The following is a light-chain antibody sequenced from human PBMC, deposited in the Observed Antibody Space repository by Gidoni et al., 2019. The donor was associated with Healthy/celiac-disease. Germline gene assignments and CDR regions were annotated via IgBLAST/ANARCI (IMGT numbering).Light chain of an antibody. Sequence: EIVLTQSPGTLSLSPGERATLSCRASQSVSSSYLAWYQQKPGQAPRLLIYGASSRATGIPDRFSGSGSGTDFTLTISRLEPEDFAVYYCQQYAPFXRXTKVEIK. CDR3: QQYAP. CDR1: QSVSSSY. CDR2: GAS. V-gene: IGKV3-20*01. J-gene: IGKJ4*02.